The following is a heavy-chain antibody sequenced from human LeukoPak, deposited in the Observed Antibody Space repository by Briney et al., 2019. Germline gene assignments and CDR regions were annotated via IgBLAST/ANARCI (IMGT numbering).Heavy chain of an antibody. CDR2: IYYSGST. CDR1: GGSISSYY. J-gene: IGHJ5*02. CDR3: ARDPGIAAAGTGVNWFDP. V-gene: IGHV4-59*01. Sequence: ASETLSLTCTVSGGSISSYYWSWLRQPPGKGLEWIGYIYYSGSTNYNPSLKSRVTISVDTSKNQFSLKLSSVTAADTAVYYCARDPGIAAAGTGVNWFDPWGQGTLVTVSS. D-gene: IGHD6-13*01.